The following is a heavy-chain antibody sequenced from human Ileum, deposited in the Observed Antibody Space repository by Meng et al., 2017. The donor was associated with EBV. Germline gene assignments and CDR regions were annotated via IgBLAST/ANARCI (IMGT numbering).Heavy chain of an antibody. V-gene: IGHV4-4*02. CDR1: GSSISSSDW. Sequence: QVQVQESGPGLVKPSGSLSLSCSVAGSSISSSDWWSWVRQPPGKGLEWIGEIYHSGSTNYNPSLKSRVTMSVDKSKNQFSLNLSSVTAADTAVYYCARVGQWLPIDYWGQGTLVTVSS. CDR3: ARVGQWLPIDY. J-gene: IGHJ4*02. D-gene: IGHD6-19*01. CDR2: IYHSGST.